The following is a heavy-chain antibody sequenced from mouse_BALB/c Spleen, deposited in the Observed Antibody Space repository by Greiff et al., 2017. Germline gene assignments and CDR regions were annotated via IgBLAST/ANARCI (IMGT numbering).Heavy chain of an antibody. Sequence: QVQLKQSGAELMKPGASVKISCKATGYTFSSYWIEWVKQRPGHGLEWIGEILPGSGSTNYNEKFKGKATFTADTSSNTAYMQLSSLTSEDSAVYYCARAELGHAMDYWGQGTSVTVSS. J-gene: IGHJ4*01. CDR2: ILPGSGST. D-gene: IGHD4-1*01. V-gene: IGHV1-9*01. CDR1: GYTFSSYW. CDR3: ARAELGHAMDY.